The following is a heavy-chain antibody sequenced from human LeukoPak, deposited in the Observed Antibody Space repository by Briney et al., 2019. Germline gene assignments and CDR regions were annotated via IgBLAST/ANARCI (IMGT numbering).Heavy chain of an antibody. CDR3: AAHRGYSGYEYYYDSRWGFDY. J-gene: IGHJ4*02. V-gene: IGHV4-4*07. CDR1: GGSISSYY. CDR2: IYASGST. Sequence: SETLSLTCTVSGGSISSYYWSWIRQPAGKGLEWIGRIYASGSTNYNPSLKSRVTMSVDTSKNQFSLKLSSVTAADTAVYYCAAHRGYSGYEYYYDSRWGFDYWGQGTLVTVSS. D-gene: IGHD3-22*01.